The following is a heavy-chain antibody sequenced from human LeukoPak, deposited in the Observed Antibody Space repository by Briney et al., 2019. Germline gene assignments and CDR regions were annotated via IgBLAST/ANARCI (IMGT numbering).Heavy chain of an antibody. D-gene: IGHD6-19*01. CDR3: ARAARQWLGGPNSNYYYYYYMDV. J-gene: IGHJ6*03. Sequence: SETLSLTCAVYGGSFSGYYWSWIRQPPGKGLEWIGEINHSGSTNYNPSLKSRVTISVDTSKNQFSLKLSSVTAADTAVYYCARAARQWLGGPNSNYYYYYYMDVWGKGTTVTVSS. CDR2: INHSGST. V-gene: IGHV4-34*01. CDR1: GGSFSGYY.